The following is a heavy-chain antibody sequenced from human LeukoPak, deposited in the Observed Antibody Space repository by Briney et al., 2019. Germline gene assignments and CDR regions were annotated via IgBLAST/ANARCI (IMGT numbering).Heavy chain of an antibody. CDR3: ARDRGCVSTACYTEGFDY. D-gene: IGHD2-2*02. V-gene: IGHV4-59*12. Sequence: SETLSLTCTVSGGSISSYYWSWIRQPPGKGLEWIGYIYYSGSTNYNPSLKSRVTISVDTSKNQFSLKLSSVTAADTAVYYCARDRGCVSTACYTEGFDYWGQGTLVTVSS. CDR1: GGSISSYY. CDR2: IYYSGST. J-gene: IGHJ4*02.